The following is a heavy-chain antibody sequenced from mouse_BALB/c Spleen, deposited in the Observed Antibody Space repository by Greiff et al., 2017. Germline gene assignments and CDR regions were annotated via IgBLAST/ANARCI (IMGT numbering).Heavy chain of an antibody. V-gene: IGHV5-17*02. CDR3: ARGVTTVVRAMDY. Sequence: EVKLVESGGGLVQPGGSRKLSCAASGFTFSSFGMHWVRQAPEKGLEWVAYISSGSSTIYYADSVKGRFTISRDNARNILYLQMSSLRSEDTAMYYCARGVTTVVRAMDYWGQGTSVTVSS. CDR2: ISSGSSTI. D-gene: IGHD1-1*01. CDR1: GFTFSSFG. J-gene: IGHJ4*01.